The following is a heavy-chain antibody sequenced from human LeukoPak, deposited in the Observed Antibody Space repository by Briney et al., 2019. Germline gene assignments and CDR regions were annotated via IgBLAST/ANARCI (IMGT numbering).Heavy chain of an antibody. CDR1: GGSISSSSYY. D-gene: IGHD4-23*01. CDR3: ANRGGYGGPDRPFDY. J-gene: IGHJ4*02. V-gene: IGHV4-39*07. CDR2: INHSGST. Sequence: PSETLSLTCTVSGGSISGGSISSSSYYWGWIRQPPGKGLEWIGEINHSGSTNYNPSLKSRVTISVDTSKNQSSLKLSSVTAADTAVYYCANRGGYGGPDRPFDYWGQGTLVTVSS.